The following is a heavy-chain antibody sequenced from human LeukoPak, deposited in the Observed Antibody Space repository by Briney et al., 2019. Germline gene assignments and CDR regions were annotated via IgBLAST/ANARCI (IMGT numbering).Heavy chain of an antibody. V-gene: IGHV2-70*11. CDR1: GFSLSTSGMC. D-gene: IGHD6-19*01. J-gene: IGHJ6*02. Sequence: SGPALVKPTQTLTLTCTFSGFSLSTSGMCVSWIRQPPGKALEWLARIAWDDDKYYSTSLKTRLTISKDTSKNQVVLTMTNMDPVETATYYCARIAFYSSGWYGDVDYYGMDVWGQGTTVTVS. CDR2: IAWDDDK. CDR3: ARIAFYSSGWYGDVDYYGMDV.